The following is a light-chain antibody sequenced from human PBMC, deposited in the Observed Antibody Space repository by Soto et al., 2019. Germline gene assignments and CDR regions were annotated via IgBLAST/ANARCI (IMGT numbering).Light chain of an antibody. Sequence: DIQMTQPPSSVSASVGDRVTITCRASQGVSTWLAWYQQKPGKAPNLLIYTASSLQSGVPSRFSGSGSGTDFTLTISSLQPEDFATYYCQQTTTFPRTFGGGTKVEI. CDR2: TAS. V-gene: IGKV1D-12*01. J-gene: IGKJ4*01. CDR3: QQTTTFPRT. CDR1: QGVSTW.